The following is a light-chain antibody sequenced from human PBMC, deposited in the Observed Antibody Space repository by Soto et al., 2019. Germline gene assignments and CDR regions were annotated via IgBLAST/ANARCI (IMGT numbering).Light chain of an antibody. Sequence: VLTQPPSASGSPGQSVTISCTGTSGDVGGYDYVSWYQQHPGKAAKLMIYEVTKRPLGVPDRFSGSKSGNTASLTVSGLQAEDEADYYCSSYAGSDNPYVFGTGTKVTVL. CDR3: SSYAGSDNPYV. V-gene: IGLV2-8*01. CDR2: EVT. J-gene: IGLJ1*01. CDR1: SGDVGGYDY.